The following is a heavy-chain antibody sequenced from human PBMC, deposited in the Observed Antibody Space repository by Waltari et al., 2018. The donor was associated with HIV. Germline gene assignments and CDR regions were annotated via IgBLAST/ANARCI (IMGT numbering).Heavy chain of an antibody. J-gene: IGHJ4*02. CDR3: ERVYSYGYFDY. CDR2: IYNAGST. D-gene: IGHD5-18*01. CDR1: GFTVSSSF. V-gene: IGHV3-53*01. Sequence: EVQLVESGGGSIQPGGSLRLSCAASGFTVSSSFLSWVRQAPGKGLEWVSVIYNAGSTYYAESVRGRFTISRDTSKNTVSLQMKSLRADDTAVYYCERVYSYGYFDYWGQGTLVTVSS.